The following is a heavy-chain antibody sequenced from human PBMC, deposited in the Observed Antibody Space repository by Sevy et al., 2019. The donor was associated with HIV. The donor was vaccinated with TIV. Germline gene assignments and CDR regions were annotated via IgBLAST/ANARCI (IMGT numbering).Heavy chain of an antibody. V-gene: IGHV1-2*02. J-gene: IGHJ5*02. CDR3: ARERVSCSGGSCKPGGWFDP. Sequence: ASVKVSCKASGYTFTGYYMHWVRQAPGQGLEWMGWINPNSGGTNYAQKFQGRVTMTRDTSISTAYMELSRLRSDDTAVYYCARERVSCSGGSCKPGGWFDPWGQGTLVTVSS. CDR2: INPNSGGT. D-gene: IGHD2-15*01. CDR1: GYTFTGYY.